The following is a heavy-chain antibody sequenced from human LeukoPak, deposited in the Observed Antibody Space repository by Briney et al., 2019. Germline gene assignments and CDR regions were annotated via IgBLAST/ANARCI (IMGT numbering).Heavy chain of an antibody. V-gene: IGHV4-38-2*02. CDR2: IYHSGGT. D-gene: IGHD5-12*01. CDR1: GYSISSGYY. J-gene: IGHJ6*03. CDR3: ARDQRSGYTGYDYYYYYMDV. Sequence: PSETLSLTCTVSGYSISSGYYWGWIRQPPGKGLEWIGSIYHSGGTYYNPSLKSRVTISVDTSKNQFSLKLSSVTAADTAVYYCARDQRSGYTGYDYYYYYMDVWGKGTTVTVSS.